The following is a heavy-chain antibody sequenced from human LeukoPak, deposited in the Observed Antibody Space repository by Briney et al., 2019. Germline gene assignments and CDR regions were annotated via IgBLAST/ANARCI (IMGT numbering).Heavy chain of an antibody. CDR2: IYSGGGT. CDR1: GVTVSSNH. J-gene: IGHJ4*02. V-gene: IGHV3-66*01. Sequence: PGGSLRLSCAVSGVTVSSNHMSWVRQAPGKGLEWVSAIYSGGGTYYAHSVKGRFTLSRDISKNTLYLQMNSLRAEDTAVYYCVRDASWGQGTLVTVSS. CDR3: VRDAS.